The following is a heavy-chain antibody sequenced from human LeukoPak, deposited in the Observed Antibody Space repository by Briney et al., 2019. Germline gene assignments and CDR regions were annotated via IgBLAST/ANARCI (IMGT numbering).Heavy chain of an antibody. J-gene: IGHJ5*02. CDR3: AMKGNSHAYGDYHGS. CDR1: GFTFSSYS. Sequence: GGSLRLSCAASGFTFSSYSMNWVRQAPGKGLEWVSSISSSSSYIYYADSVKGRFTISRDNAKNSLYLQMNSLRAEDTAVYYCAMKGNSHAYGDYHGSWGQGTLFTVSS. V-gene: IGHV3-21*01. D-gene: IGHD4-17*01. CDR2: ISSSSSYI.